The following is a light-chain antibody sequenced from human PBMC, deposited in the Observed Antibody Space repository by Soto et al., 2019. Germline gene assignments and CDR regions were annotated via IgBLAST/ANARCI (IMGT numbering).Light chain of an antibody. V-gene: IGKV3-15*01. CDR1: QSVTSSY. CDR2: RAS. J-gene: IGKJ1*01. Sequence: EIVMTQSPATLSVSPGERATLSCRASQSVTSSYLAWWQQKPGQAPRLLIYRASTRATGTPARFTGSGSGTEFTLTITSLQSEDFALYYCQQYHNLWTFGQGTKVDIK. CDR3: QQYHNLWT.